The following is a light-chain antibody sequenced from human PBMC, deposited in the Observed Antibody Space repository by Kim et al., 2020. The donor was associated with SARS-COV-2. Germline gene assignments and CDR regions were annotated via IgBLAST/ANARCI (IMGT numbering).Light chain of an antibody. CDR1: NIGSKS. J-gene: IGLJ3*02. V-gene: IGLV3-21*04. Sequence: SYELTQPPSVSVASGKTARITCGGNNIGSKSVHWYQQKPGQVPVVVIYYDSDRPSGIPERFSGSNSGNTATLTISRVEGGDEADYYCQVWDSSSDQWVFGGGTKLTVL. CDR2: YDS. CDR3: QVWDSSSDQWV.